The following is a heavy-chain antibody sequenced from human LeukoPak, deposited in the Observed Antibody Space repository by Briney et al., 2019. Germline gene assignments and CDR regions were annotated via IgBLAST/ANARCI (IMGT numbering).Heavy chain of an antibody. Sequence: PSETLSLTCAVYGGSFSGYYWSWIRQPPGKGLEWIGEINHSGSTNYNPSLKSRVTISVDTSKNQFSLKLSSVTAADTAVYYCARHPRRSCSGGSCYPFDYWGQGTLVTVSS. D-gene: IGHD2-15*01. CDR1: GGSFSGYY. CDR2: INHSGST. J-gene: IGHJ4*02. V-gene: IGHV4-34*01. CDR3: ARHPRRSCSGGSCYPFDY.